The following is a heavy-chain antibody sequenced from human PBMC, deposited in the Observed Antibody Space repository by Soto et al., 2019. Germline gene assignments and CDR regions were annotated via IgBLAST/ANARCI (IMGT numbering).Heavy chain of an antibody. J-gene: IGHJ4*02. CDR2: ITAGNGNT. D-gene: IGHD3-22*01. V-gene: IGHV1-3*05. CDR3: ARGYYDTSGSLMY. Sequence: QVQLVQSGAEEKKPGASVKVSCKASGYTFTTYVMHWVRQAPGQRLEWMGWITAGNGNTKYSQKFQGRVTITRDTSASTAYIELSSLRSEDTAVYYCARGYYDTSGSLMYWGQGTLVTVSS. CDR1: GYTFTTYV.